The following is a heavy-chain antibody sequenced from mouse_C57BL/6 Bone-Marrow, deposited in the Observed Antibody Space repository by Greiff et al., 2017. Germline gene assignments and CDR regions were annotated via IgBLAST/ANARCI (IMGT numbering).Heavy chain of an antibody. CDR3: ARDGNYGGFDY. CDR1: GYTFTSYG. CDR2: IYPRSGIT. V-gene: IGHV1-81*01. Sequence: VQLQESGAELARPGASVKLSCKASGYTFTSYGISWVKQRTGQGLEWIGEIYPRSGITYYNEKFKGKATLTADKSSSTAYMELRSLTSEDSAVYFCARDGNYGGFDYWGQGTTLTVSS. D-gene: IGHD2-1*01. J-gene: IGHJ2*01.